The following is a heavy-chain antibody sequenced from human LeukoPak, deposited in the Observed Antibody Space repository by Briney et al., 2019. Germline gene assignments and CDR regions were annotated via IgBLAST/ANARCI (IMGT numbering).Heavy chain of an antibody. Sequence: SVKVSCKASGYTFTSYAISWVRQAPGQGLEWMGGIIPIFGTANYAQKFQGRVTITADESTSTAYMELSSLRSEDTAVYYCARGSHSWDSSGWYYFDYWGQGTLVTVSS. CDR2: IIPIFGTA. D-gene: IGHD6-19*01. J-gene: IGHJ4*02. CDR3: ARGSHSWDSSGWYYFDY. CDR1: GYTFTSYA. V-gene: IGHV1-69*13.